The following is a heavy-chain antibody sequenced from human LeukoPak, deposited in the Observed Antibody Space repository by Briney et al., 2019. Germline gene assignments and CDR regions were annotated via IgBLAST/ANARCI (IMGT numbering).Heavy chain of an antibody. CDR3: ARAGYSSSWYHYYYMDV. D-gene: IGHD6-13*01. Sequence: TSETLSLTCAVYGGSFSGYYWSWIRQPPGKGLEWIGEINHSGSTNYNPSLESRVTISVDTSKNQFSLKLSSVTAADTAVYYCARAGYSSSWYHYYYMDVWGKGTTVTVSS. CDR1: GGSFSGYY. V-gene: IGHV4-34*01. CDR2: INHSGST. J-gene: IGHJ6*03.